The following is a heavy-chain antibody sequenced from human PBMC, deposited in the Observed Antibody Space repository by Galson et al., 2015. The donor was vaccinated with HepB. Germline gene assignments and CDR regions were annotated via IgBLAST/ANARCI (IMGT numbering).Heavy chain of an antibody. Sequence: SLRLSCAASGFTFEDYAMHWVRQVPGKGLEWVSGISWNSDFTGYADSVRGRFTISRDNAKYFLYLQMNSLRVEDTALYYCVRPRGAGAGDYQNWYFDLWGRGTLVTVSS. V-gene: IGHV3-9*01. D-gene: IGHD4-17*01. CDR1: GFTFEDYA. J-gene: IGHJ2*01. CDR3: VRPRGAGAGDYQNWYFDL. CDR2: ISWNSDFT.